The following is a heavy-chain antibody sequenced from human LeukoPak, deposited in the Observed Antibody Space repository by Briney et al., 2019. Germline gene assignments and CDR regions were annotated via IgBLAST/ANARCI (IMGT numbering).Heavy chain of an antibody. V-gene: IGHV1-3*03. J-gene: IGHJ5*02. CDR2: INAGNGNT. CDR1: GYTFTSYA. CDR3: ARGGLNYYDSSGYYFFSENWFDP. D-gene: IGHD3-22*01. Sequence: ASVKVSCKASGYTFTSYAMHWVRQAPGQRLEWMGWINAGNGNTKYSQEFQGRVTITRDTSASTAYMELSSLRSEDMALYYCARGGLNYYDSSGYYFFSENWFDPWGQGTLVTVSS.